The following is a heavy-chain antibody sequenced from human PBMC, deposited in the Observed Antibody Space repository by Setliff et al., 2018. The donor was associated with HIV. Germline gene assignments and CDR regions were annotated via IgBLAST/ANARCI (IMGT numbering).Heavy chain of an antibody. J-gene: IGHJ3*02. CDR2: ISGYSDNT. CDR1: GYTFTNFA. CDR3: ARDEGSSRSAFDI. D-gene: IGHD6-13*01. Sequence: ASVKVSCKASGYTFTNFAISWVRQAPGQGLEWMGWISGYSDNTNYAQNLQGRVTMTTDTSSSTSYMELRSLTSDDTAMYYCARDEGSSRSAFDIWGQGTMVTVSS. V-gene: IGHV1-18*01.